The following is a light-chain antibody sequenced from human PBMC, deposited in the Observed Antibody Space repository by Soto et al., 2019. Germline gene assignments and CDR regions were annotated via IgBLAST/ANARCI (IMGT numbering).Light chain of an antibody. CDR1: SSDVGGYNF. CDR2: EVT. CDR3: SSYSGTKNYV. Sequence: QSVLAQPPSASGSPGQSVTISCTGTSSDVGGYNFVSWYQQHPGKAPKLMIYEVTKRPSGVPDRFSGSKSGNKASLTVSGLQAEDEADYYCSSYSGTKNYVFGTGTKVTVL. J-gene: IGLJ1*01. V-gene: IGLV2-8*01.